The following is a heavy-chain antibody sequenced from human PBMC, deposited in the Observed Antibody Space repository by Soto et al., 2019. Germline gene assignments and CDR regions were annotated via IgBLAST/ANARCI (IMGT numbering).Heavy chain of an antibody. J-gene: IGHJ5*02. CDR1: GFSFSSYV. CDR2: ISYGGSNR. Sequence: QVQLVESGGGVVQPGKSLRLSCAASGFSFSSYVLHWVRQSPGQGLEWVALISYGGSNRYYADSVEGRFTITRDNSESTVFLEMNSLRPDDTAVYFCARGLGRVDSNAIDLWGQGILVTVSS. V-gene: IGHV3-30-3*01. CDR3: ARGLGRVDSNAIDL. D-gene: IGHD2-8*01.